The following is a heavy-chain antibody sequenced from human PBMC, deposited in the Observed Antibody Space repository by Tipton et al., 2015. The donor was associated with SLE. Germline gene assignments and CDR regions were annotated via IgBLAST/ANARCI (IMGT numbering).Heavy chain of an antibody. D-gene: IGHD7-27*01. V-gene: IGHV4-4*07. Sequence: LRLSCTVSGGSISNYFWGWIRQPAGKGLEWIGRIYSDGATNYNPSLKSRVSMSIDTSKSQFSLKLNYVTAANTAVYYCARGPGAATGEAFDIWGRGTTVAVSS. CDR3: ARGPGAATGEAFDI. J-gene: IGHJ3*02. CDR1: GGSISNYF. CDR2: IYSDGAT.